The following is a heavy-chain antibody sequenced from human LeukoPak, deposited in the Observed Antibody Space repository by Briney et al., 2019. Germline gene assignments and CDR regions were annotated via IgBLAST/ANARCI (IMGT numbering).Heavy chain of an antibody. D-gene: IGHD2-15*01. V-gene: IGHV3-7*01. J-gene: IGHJ5*02. CDR2: IKQDGSEK. CDR1: GFTFSTYS. CDR3: ARGRPLGS. Sequence: PGGSLRLSCAASGFTFSTYSMNWVRQAPGKGLEWVANIKQDGSEKYYVDSVKGRFTISRDNAKNSLYLQMNSLRAEDTAVYYCARGRPLGSWGQGTLVTVSS.